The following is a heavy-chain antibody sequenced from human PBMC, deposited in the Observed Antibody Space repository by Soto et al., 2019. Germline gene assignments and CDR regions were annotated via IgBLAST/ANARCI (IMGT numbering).Heavy chain of an antibody. CDR2: INPSGGTT. D-gene: IGHD2-21*01. V-gene: IGHV1-46*01. CDR1: GYTFTRYN. J-gene: IGHJ4*02. CDR3: ARVRGGGGEYFFDY. Sequence: VKVSCKASGYTFTRYNVHWVRQAPGQGLEWMAIINPSGGTTYYVQKFEGRVTLTTDTSTSTVYMELSSLRSDDTAVYYCARVRGGGGEYFFDYWGQGTLVTVSS.